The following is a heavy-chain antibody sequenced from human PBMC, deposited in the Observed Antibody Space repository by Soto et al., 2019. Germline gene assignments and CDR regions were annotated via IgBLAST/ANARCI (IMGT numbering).Heavy chain of an antibody. CDR3: ATVFGRFLEWFPRPNWFDP. CDR1: GGSFSGYY. V-gene: IGHV4-34*01. D-gene: IGHD3-3*01. CDR2: INHRGST. J-gene: IGHJ5*02. Sequence: PSGTLSLTCAVYGGSFSGYYWSGIRQTPRKGLEWSGEINHRGSTNYNPSLKSRVTISVDTSKTQFSLKLTSLTAADTAVYYCATVFGRFLEWFPRPNWFDPWGQGTLVTVSS.